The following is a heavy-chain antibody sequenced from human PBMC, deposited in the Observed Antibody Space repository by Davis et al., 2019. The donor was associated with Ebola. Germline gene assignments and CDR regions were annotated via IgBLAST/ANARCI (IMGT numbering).Heavy chain of an antibody. CDR2: IYHSGST. CDR3: ARGGVAAAGSLMYYYYGMDV. J-gene: IGHJ6*04. V-gene: IGHV4-30-4*01. Sequence: LRLSCTVSGGSISSADYYWSWIRQPPGKGLEWIGYIYHSGSTYYNPSLQSRLTISVDTSKNQFSLKLSSVTAADTAVYYCARGGVAAAGSLMYYYYGMDVWGKGTTVTVSS. D-gene: IGHD6-13*01. CDR1: GGSISSADYY.